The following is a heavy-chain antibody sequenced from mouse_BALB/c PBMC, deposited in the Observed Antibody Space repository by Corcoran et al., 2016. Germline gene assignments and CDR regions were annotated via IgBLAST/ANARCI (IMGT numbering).Heavy chain of an antibody. J-gene: IGHJ4*01. V-gene: IGHV8-12*01. CDR3: ARSEYDYSMDY. Sequence: QVTLKESGPGILQPSQTLSLTCSFSGFSLRTSGMGVSWIRQPSGKGLEWLAHIYWDDDKRYNPSLKSRLTISKDTSSNQLFLKITSVDTADTSTYYCARSEYDYSMDYLGQGTSVTVSS. CDR1: GFSLRTSGMG. D-gene: IGHD2-14*01. CDR2: IYWDDDK.